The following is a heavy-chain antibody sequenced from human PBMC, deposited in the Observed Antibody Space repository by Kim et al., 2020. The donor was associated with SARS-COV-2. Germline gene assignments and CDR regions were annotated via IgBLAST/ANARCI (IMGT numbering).Heavy chain of an antibody. J-gene: IGHJ4*02. D-gene: IGHD6-19*01. V-gene: IGHV4-39*01. CDR2: ISDSGST. Sequence: SETLSLTCTVSGDSISSSSSYWVWIRQPPGKGLEWIESISDSGSTFNNPSLKSRVTISVVRSKNQFSLKLSSVTAADTAVYYCARHVPNSSGRFDYWGQGTLVTVSS. CDR3: ARHVPNSSGRFDY. CDR1: GDSISSSSSY.